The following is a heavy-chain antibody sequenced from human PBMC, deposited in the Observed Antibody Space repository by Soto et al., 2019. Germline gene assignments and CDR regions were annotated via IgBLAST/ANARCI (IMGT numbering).Heavy chain of an antibody. D-gene: IGHD2-21*02. J-gene: IGHJ6*02. CDR3: ARDGVVVTAGRSDYYYYYGMDV. Sequence: QVQLQESGPGLVKPSETLSLTCTVSGGSISSYYWSWIRQPPGKGLEWIGYIYYSGSTNYNPSLKSRVTISVDTSKNQFSLKLSSVTAADTAVYYCARDGVVVTAGRSDYYYYYGMDVWGQGTTVTVSS. CDR1: GGSISSYY. V-gene: IGHV4-59*01. CDR2: IYYSGST.